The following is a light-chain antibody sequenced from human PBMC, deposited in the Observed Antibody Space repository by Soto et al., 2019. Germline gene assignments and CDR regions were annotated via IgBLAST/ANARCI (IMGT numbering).Light chain of an antibody. V-gene: IGKV2-28*01. CDR3: MQAIQTPSIP. J-gene: IGKJ5*01. CDR2: LGS. Sequence: DIVMTQSPLSLPVTPGEPASISCRSSQSLLHSNGYNYLDWYLQKPGQSPQLLIYLGSNRASGVPDRFSGSGSGTDFTLKISRVEAEDVGVYYCMQAIQTPSIPLGQGPRLEIK. CDR1: QSLLHSNGYNY.